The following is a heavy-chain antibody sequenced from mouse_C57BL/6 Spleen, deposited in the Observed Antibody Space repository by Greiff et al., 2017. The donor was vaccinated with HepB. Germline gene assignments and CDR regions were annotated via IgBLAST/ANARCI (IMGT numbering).Heavy chain of an antibody. CDR3: TRDYGISYAMDY. CDR1: GFTFSSYA. CDR2: ISSGGDYI. J-gene: IGHJ4*01. D-gene: IGHD1-1*01. V-gene: IGHV5-9-1*02. Sequence: EVKLVESGEGLVKPGGSLKLSCAASGFTFSSYAMSWVRQTPEKRLEWVAYISSGGDYIYYADTVKGRFTISRDNARNTLYLQMSSLKSEDTAMYYCTRDYGISYAMDYWGQGTSVTVSS.